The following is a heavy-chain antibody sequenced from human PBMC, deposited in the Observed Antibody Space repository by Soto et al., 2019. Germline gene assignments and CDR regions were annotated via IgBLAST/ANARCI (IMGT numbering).Heavy chain of an antibody. CDR1: GGSISSGGYS. D-gene: IGHD6-6*01. V-gene: IGHV4-30-2*01. CDR2: IYHSGST. J-gene: IGHJ3*02. CDR3: ARARPHLAARRDDAFDI. Sequence: QLQLQESGSGLVKPSQTLSLTCAVSGGSISSGGYSWSWIRQPPGKGLEWIGYIYHSGSTYYNPSLKSRVTISVDRSKNQFSLKLSSVTAADTAVYYCARARPHLAARRDDAFDIWGQGTMVTVSS.